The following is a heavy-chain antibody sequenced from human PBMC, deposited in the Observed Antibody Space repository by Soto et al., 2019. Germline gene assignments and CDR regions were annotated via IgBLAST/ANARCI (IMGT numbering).Heavy chain of an antibody. CDR2: MNPNSGNT. CDR1: GYTFTSYD. V-gene: IGHV1-8*01. D-gene: IGHD2-8*01. J-gene: IGHJ6*03. CDR3: ARMGYCTNGVCYKRYYYYYYMDV. Sequence: ASVEVSCKASGYTFTSYDINWVRQATGQGLEWMGWMNPNSGNTGYAQKFQGRVTMTRNTSISTAYMELSSLRSEDTAVYYCARMGYCTNGVCYKRYYYYYYMDVWGKGTTVTVSS.